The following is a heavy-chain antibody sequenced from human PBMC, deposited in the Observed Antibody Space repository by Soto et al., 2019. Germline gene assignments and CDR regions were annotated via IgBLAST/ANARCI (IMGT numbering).Heavy chain of an antibody. J-gene: IGHJ6*02. CDR2: IKSKTDGGTT. CDR1: GFTFSNAW. CDR3: TSGGVSDYYGMDV. Sequence: EVQLVESGGGLVKPGGSLRLSCVASGFTFSNAWMNWVRQAPGKGLEWVGRIKSKTDGGTTDYAAPVKGRFTISRDDSKNTLYLQMNSLKTEDTAVYYCTSGGVSDYYGMDVWGQGTTVTVSS. V-gene: IGHV3-15*07. D-gene: IGHD1-26*01.